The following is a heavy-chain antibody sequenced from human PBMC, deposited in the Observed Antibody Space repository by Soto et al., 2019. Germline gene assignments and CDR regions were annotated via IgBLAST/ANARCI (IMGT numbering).Heavy chain of an antibody. Sequence: QAQLVQSGADVKKPGASVRVSCKASGYTFTNYAVNWVRQAPGQSLEWMGWVNAGNGHTKYSEKFRGRVTITRDTSANTAYMEVSSLTFEDTALYFCARGIWERSSGWYYFDSWGQGTLVTVSS. CDR3: ARGIWERSSGWYYFDS. D-gene: IGHD6-19*01. V-gene: IGHV1-3*01. CDR2: VNAGNGHT. J-gene: IGHJ4*02. CDR1: GYTFTNYA.